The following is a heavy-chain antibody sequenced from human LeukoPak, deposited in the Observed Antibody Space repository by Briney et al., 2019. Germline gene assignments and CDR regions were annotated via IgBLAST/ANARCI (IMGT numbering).Heavy chain of an antibody. D-gene: IGHD3-10*01. CDR1: GYTFTTYY. J-gene: IGHJ4*02. Sequence: APVKVSCKASGYTFTTYYIQWVRQAPGQGLEWMGIINSRGGKTDYAQSFQGRVTMTRDTSKSTVYMGLSRLTSDDTAVYYCARGRSDYYLDSWGQGTLVTVSS. CDR3: ARGRSDYYLDS. CDR2: INSRGGKT. V-gene: IGHV1-46*01.